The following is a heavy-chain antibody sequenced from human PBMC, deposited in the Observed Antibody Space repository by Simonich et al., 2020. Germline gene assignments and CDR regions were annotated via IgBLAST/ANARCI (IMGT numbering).Heavy chain of an antibody. J-gene: IGHJ3*02. CDR3: AREGAGNDAFDI. CDR1: GFTFSSYS. CDR2: ISYEGSNK. D-gene: IGHD1-26*01. Sequence: QVQLVASGGGVFQPGRSLRLSCAASGFTFSSYSMHWVRQAQGSGLELGAVISYEGSNKYYADSVKGRFTISRDNSKNPLCLQMNSLRAEDTAVYYCAREGAGNDAFDIWGQGTMVTVSS. V-gene: IGHV3-30*07.